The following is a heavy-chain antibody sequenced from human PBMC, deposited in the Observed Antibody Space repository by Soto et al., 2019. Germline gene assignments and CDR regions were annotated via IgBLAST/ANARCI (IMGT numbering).Heavy chain of an antibody. J-gene: IGHJ5*02. Sequence: SETLSLTCTVSGDTISSTLWWSWVRLSPGKGLEWIGDIYHLGTTNYNPSLKSRATLSVDKSKNQFSLKLTSVTAADTAVYFCARTGKFYYYDTSGLPFDPWGPGILVTVSS. CDR1: GDTISSTLW. V-gene: IGHV4-4*02. CDR3: ARTGKFYYYDTSGLPFDP. CDR2: IYHLGTT. D-gene: IGHD3-22*01.